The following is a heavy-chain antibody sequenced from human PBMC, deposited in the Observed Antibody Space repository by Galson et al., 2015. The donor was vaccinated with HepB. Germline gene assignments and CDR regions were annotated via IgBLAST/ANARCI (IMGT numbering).Heavy chain of an antibody. J-gene: IGHJ3*02. Sequence: TLSLTCTVSGGSISSGSYYWSWIRQPAGKGLEWIGRIYTSGSTNYNPSLKSRVTMSVDTSKNQFSLKLSSVTAADTAVYYCARERAYCSSTSCYSGAFDIWGQGTMVTVSS. CDR2: IYTSGST. D-gene: IGHD2-2*01. V-gene: IGHV4-61*02. CDR1: GGSISSGSYY. CDR3: ARERAYCSSTSCYSGAFDI.